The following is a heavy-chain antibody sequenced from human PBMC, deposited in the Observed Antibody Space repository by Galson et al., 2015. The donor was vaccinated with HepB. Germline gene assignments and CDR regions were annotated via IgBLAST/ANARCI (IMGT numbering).Heavy chain of an antibody. Sequence: SLRLSCAASGFTFSSYAMSWVRQAPGKGLEWVSYISSSSSTIYYADSVKGRFTISRDNAKNSLYLQMNSLRDEDTAVYYCARDGLSITMVRGVTISKSFDYWGQGTLVTVSS. V-gene: IGHV3-48*02. D-gene: IGHD3-10*01. CDR2: ISSSSSTI. CDR3: ARDGLSITMVRGVTISKSFDY. J-gene: IGHJ4*02. CDR1: GFTFSSYA.